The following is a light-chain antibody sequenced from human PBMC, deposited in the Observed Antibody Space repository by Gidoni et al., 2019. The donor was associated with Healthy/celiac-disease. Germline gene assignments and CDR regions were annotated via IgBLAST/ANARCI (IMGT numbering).Light chain of an antibody. V-gene: IGKV3-20*01. CDR2: GAS. CDR1: QSVSSSY. J-gene: IGKJ2*01. Sequence: EIVLTQSPGTLAWSPGERATLSCRASQSVSSSYLAWYQQKPGQAPRLLIYGASSRATCIPARFSGSWSGTDFTLTISRLEPEDFALYYCQQYGSSPPYTFGQGTQLEIK. CDR3: QQYGSSPPYT.